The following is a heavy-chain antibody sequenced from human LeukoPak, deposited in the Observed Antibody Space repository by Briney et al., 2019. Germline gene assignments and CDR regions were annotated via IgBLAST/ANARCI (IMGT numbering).Heavy chain of an antibody. CDR3: ARHRALYDSSGYLYYFDY. CDR1: GFTFSSYW. J-gene: IGHJ4*02. V-gene: IGHV3-7*03. D-gene: IGHD3-22*01. Sequence: PGGSLRLSCAASGFTFSSYWMSWVRQAPGKGLEWVANIKQDGSEKYYVDSVKGRFTISRDNAKNSLYLQMNSLRAEDTAVYYCARHRALYDSSGYLYYFDYWGQGTLVTVSS. CDR2: IKQDGSEK.